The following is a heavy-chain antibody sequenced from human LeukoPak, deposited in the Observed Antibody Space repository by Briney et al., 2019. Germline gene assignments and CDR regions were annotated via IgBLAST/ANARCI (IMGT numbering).Heavy chain of an antibody. V-gene: IGHV1-18*01. CDR2: ISAYNGNT. J-gene: IGHJ4*02. D-gene: IGHD3-3*01. Sequence: SVKVSCKASGYTFTSYGISWVRQAPGQGLEWMGWISAYNGNTNYAQKLQGRVTMTTDTSTSTAYMELRSLRSDDTAVYYCARGKRLPIRFLEWLGNYYFDYWGQGTLVAVSS. CDR3: ARGKRLPIRFLEWLGNYYFDY. CDR1: GYTFTSYG.